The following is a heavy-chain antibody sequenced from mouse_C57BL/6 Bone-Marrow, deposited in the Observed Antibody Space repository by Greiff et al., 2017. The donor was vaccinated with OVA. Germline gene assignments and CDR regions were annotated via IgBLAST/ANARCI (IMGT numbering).Heavy chain of an antibody. CDR1: GFTFSDYG. Sequence: EVKLVESGGGLVKPGGSLKLSCAASGFTFSDYGMHWVRQAPEKGLEWVAYISSGSSTIYYADTVKGRFTISRDNAKNTLFLQTTSLRSEDTAMYYCARGGYYGSSPYWYFDVWGTGTTVTVSS. V-gene: IGHV5-17*01. CDR2: ISSGSSTI. D-gene: IGHD1-1*01. CDR3: ARGGYYGSSPYWYFDV. J-gene: IGHJ1*03.